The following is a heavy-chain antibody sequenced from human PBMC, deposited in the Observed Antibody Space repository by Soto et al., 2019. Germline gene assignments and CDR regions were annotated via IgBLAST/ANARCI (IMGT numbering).Heavy chain of an antibody. CDR2: IKSKTDGGTT. CDR3: TTDPLRAVAGNGGDAFDI. CDR1: GFTFSNAW. J-gene: IGHJ3*02. D-gene: IGHD6-19*01. V-gene: IGHV3-15*01. Sequence: GGSPRLSCAASGFTFSNAWMSWVRQAPGKGLEWVGRIKSKTDGGTTDYAAPVKGRFTISRDDSKNTLYLQMNSLKTEDTAVYYCTTDPLRAVAGNGGDAFDIWGQGTVVTVSS.